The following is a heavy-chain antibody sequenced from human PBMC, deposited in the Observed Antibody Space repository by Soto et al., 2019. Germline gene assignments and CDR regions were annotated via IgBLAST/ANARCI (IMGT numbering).Heavy chain of an antibody. CDR2: IYYSGST. V-gene: IGHV4-39*01. CDR1: GASIISSTHY. J-gene: IGHJ4*02. CDR3: TRHEGGAAADRPLDY. Sequence: EPLSHACTISGASIISSTHYWGWICKPPVKGLEWIGSIYYSGSTHNTPSLKSRVTMSVDTYTNQFSLKLNSVTAADTAVYYCTRHEGGAAADRPLDYWGQGTLVT. D-gene: IGHD6-13*01.